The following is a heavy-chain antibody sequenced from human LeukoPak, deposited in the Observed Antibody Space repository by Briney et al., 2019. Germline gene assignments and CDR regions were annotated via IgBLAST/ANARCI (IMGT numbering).Heavy chain of an antibody. CDR1: GGSFSGYY. Sequence: KPSETLSLTCAVYGGSFSGYYWSWIRQPPGKGLEWIGEINHSGSTNYNPSLKSRVTISVDTSKNQFSLKLSSVTAADTAVYYCARDGSSGYYTDYWGQGTLVTVSS. CDR2: INHSGST. J-gene: IGHJ4*02. CDR3: ARDGSSGYYTDY. D-gene: IGHD3-22*01. V-gene: IGHV4-34*01.